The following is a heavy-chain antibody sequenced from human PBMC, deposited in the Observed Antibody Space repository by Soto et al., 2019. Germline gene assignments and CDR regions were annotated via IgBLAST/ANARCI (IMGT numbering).Heavy chain of an antibody. D-gene: IGHD2-15*01. CDR2: IDADGTYT. V-gene: IGHV3-74*01. CDR3: VIDPLDRNGYCSGGSCYGY. CDR1: GFTFSSYW. J-gene: IGHJ4*02. Sequence: GSLRLSCAASGFTFSSYWMHWVRQATGKGLVWVSRIDADGTYTTYADSVKGRFTISRDSANNRLYLQMNSLRAEDTAVYYCVIDPLDRNGYCSGGSCYGYWGQGTLVTVSS.